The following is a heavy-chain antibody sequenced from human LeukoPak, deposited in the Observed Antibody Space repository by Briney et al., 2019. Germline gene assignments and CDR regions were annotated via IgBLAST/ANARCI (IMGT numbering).Heavy chain of an antibody. V-gene: IGHV3-53*01. CDR2: IYSGGST. D-gene: IGHD6-13*01. J-gene: IGHJ4*02. CDR3: TGSWPFDY. CDR1: GFTVTTDY. Sequence: GGSLRLSCAVSGFTVTTDYMSWVRQAPGKGLEWVSVIYSGGSTYYADSVKGRFTISRDNSKNTLYLQMNSLRAEDTAVYYCTGSWPFDYWGQGTLVTVSS.